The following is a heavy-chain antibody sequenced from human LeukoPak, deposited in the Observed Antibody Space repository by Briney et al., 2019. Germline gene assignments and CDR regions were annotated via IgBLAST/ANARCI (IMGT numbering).Heavy chain of an antibody. CDR2: INAGNGNT. J-gene: IGHJ4*02. CDR1: GYTFTSYA. D-gene: IGHD6-19*01. CDR3: ARGYSSGWYQGGFDC. V-gene: IGHV1-3*01. Sequence: ASVKVSCKASGYTFTSYAMHWVRQAPGQRLEWMGWINAGNGNTKYSQKFQGRVTITRDTSASTAYMELSSLRSEDTAVYYCARGYSSGWYQGGFDCWGQGTLVTVSS.